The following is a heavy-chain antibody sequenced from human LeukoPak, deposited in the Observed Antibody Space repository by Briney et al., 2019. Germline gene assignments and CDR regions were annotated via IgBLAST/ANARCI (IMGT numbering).Heavy chain of an antibody. Sequence: PGGSLRLSCAASGFTLSSYSMNWVRQAPGKGLEWVSSISSSSVYIYYADSVKGRFTIPRDNAKNSLYLQMNSLRAEDTAVYYCASRDCSSTSCYPYYFDYWGQGTLVTVSS. J-gene: IGHJ4*02. D-gene: IGHD2-2*01. V-gene: IGHV3-21*01. CDR3: ASRDCSSTSCYPYYFDY. CDR2: ISSSSVYI. CDR1: GFTLSSYS.